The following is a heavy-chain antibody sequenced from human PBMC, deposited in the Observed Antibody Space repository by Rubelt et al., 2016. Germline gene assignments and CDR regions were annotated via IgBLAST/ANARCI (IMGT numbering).Heavy chain of an antibody. V-gene: IGHV3-21*01. D-gene: IGHD6-19*01. J-gene: IGHJ5*02. CDR1: GFTFSSYS. Sequence: EVQLVESGGGLVKPGGSLRLSCAASGFTFSSYSMNWVRQAPGKGLEWVSSISSSSSYIYYADSVKGRFTTSRANAKNSLYLQMNSRRAEDTAVYYCARDPGIAVAGTVVWFDPWGQGTLVTVSS. CDR3: ARDPGIAVAGTVVWFDP. CDR2: ISSSSSYI.